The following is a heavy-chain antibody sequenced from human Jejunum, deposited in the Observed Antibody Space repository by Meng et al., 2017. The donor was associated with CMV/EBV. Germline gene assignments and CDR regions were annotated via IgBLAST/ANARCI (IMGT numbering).Heavy chain of an antibody. Sequence: HHQRPGPGLVKPSETLSLICAACEVSVRSYYWSWIRLPAGKGLEWIGRIYTSGSTNYNPSLKSRVTMSLDTPKNQFSLKLTSVTAADTALYFCARDGGLDCGGDCYFDHWGQGILVTVSS. CDR3: ARDGGLDCGGDCYFDH. CDR1: EVSVRSYY. J-gene: IGHJ4*02. CDR2: IYTSGST. D-gene: IGHD2-21*02. V-gene: IGHV4-4*07.